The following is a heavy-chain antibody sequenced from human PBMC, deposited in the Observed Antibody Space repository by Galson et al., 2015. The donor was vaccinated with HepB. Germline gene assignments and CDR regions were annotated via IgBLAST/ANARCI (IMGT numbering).Heavy chain of an antibody. V-gene: IGHV1-46*01. CDR1: GYTFTSYY. CDR3: ARDERFLEWLPLNYGMDV. Sequence: SVKVSCKASGYTFTSYYMHWVRQAPGQGLEWMGIINPSGGSTSYAQKFQGRVTMTRDTSTSTVYMELSSLRSEDTAVYYCARDERFLEWLPLNYGMDVWGQGTTVTVSS. D-gene: IGHD3-3*01. CDR2: INPSGGST. J-gene: IGHJ6*02.